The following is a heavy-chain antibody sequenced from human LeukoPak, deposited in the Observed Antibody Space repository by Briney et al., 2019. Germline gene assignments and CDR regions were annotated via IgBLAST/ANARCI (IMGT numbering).Heavy chain of an antibody. CDR1: GFIFSNYW. CDR2: IKQDGSET. J-gene: IGHJ4*02. V-gene: IGHV3-7*01. D-gene: IGHD1-26*01. CDR3: ARDGTIMGATKYD. Sequence: PGGSLRLSCATSGFIFSNYWMSWVRQAPGKGLEWVANIKQDGSETYYVDSVKGRFTISRDDAKNSLYLQMNSLRADDTAVYYCARDGTIMGATKYDWGQGILVTVSS.